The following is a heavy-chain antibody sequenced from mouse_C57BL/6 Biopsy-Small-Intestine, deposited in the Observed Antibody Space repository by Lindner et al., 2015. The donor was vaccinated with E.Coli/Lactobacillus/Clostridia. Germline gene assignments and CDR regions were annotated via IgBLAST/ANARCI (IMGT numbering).Heavy chain of an antibody. CDR1: GFTFCDYG. J-gene: IGHJ3*01. Sequence: VQLQESGGGLVKPGGSLKLSCAASGFTFCDYGMHWVRQAPEKGLEWVAYISSGSSTIYYADAVKGRFTISRDNAKNTLFLQMTSLRSEDTAMYYCARGYSNYVDYWGQGTLVTVSA. D-gene: IGHD2-5*01. CDR2: ISSGSSTI. CDR3: ARGYSNYVDY. V-gene: IGHV5-17*01.